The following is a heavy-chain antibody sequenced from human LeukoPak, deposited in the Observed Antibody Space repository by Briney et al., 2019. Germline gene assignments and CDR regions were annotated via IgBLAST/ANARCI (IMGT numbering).Heavy chain of an antibody. CDR2: IYTSGST. V-gene: IGHV4-4*07. Sequence: SQTLSLTCTVSGGSISSYYWSWIRQPAGKGLEWIGRIYTSGSTNYNPSLKSRVTMSADTSKKQFSLKLSSVTAADTAVYYCARTVVVPAAMVYYYYYMDVWGKGTTVTVSS. D-gene: IGHD2-2*01. CDR1: GGSISSYY. CDR3: ARTVVVPAAMVYYYYYMDV. J-gene: IGHJ6*03.